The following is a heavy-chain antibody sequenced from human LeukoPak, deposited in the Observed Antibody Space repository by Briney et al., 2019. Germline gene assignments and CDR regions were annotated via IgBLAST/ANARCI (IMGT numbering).Heavy chain of an antibody. J-gene: IGHJ3*02. D-gene: IGHD3-16*01. Sequence: WASVKLSCKASGYTFTGYYMHWVRQAAGQGLEWMGWINPNSGGTNYAQKFQGRFTMTRDTSISTAYMELSRLRSDDTAVYYCVGGELPSHDAFDIWGQGKMVTVSS. CDR2: INPNSGGT. CDR1: GYTFTGYY. CDR3: VGGELPSHDAFDI. V-gene: IGHV1-2*02.